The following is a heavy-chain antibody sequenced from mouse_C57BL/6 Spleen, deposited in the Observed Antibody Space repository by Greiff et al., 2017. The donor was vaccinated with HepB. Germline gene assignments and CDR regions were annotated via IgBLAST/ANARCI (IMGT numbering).Heavy chain of an antibody. D-gene: IGHD1-1*01. J-gene: IGHJ2*01. Sequence: QVQLQQSGAELAKPGASVKLSCKASGYTFTSYWMHWVKQRPGQGLEWIGYINPSSGYTKYNQKFKDKATLTADNSASTAYMQLSSLTYEDSAVSYCARGRDYGEDFDYWGQGTTLTVS. CDR2: INPSSGYT. CDR1: GYTFTSYW. V-gene: IGHV1-7*01. CDR3: ARGRDYGEDFDY.